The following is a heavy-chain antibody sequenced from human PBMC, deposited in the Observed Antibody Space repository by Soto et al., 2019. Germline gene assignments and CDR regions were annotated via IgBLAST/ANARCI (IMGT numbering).Heavy chain of an antibody. CDR3: ARDRSIAVAGAYNWFDP. CDR2: IYYSGST. V-gene: IGHV4-59*01. CDR1: GGSISRYY. Sequence: SETLSLTCTVSGGSISRYYWSWSGQPPGKGLEWIGYIYYSGSTNYNPSLKSRVTISVDTSKNQFYLKLSSVTAADTAVYYCARDRSIAVAGAYNWFDPWGQGTLVTVSS. J-gene: IGHJ5*02. D-gene: IGHD6-19*01.